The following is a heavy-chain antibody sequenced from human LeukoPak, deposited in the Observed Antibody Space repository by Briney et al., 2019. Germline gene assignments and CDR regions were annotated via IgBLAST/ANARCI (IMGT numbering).Heavy chain of an antibody. J-gene: IGHJ4*02. CDR1: GFTFSDYY. Sequence: GGSLRLSCTASGFTFSDYYMTWIRQAPGEGLEWVSYISDRGRTIYYADSVKGRFTMSRDNAKNSLYLQMNNLRAEDTAVYYCAREPTDDEVGLTHDGFDFWGQGTLVTVSS. V-gene: IGHV3-11*01. CDR2: ISDRGRTI. CDR3: AREPTDDEVGLTHDGFDF. D-gene: IGHD1-26*01.